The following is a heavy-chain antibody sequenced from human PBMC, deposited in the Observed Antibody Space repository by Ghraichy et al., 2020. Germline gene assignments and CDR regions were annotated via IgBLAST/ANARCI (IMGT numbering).Heavy chain of an antibody. V-gene: IGHV3-21*01. J-gene: IGHJ6*02. CDR2: ISSSTRYI. Sequence: GGSLRLSCVASGLMFSPNTMNWVRQAPGKGLEWVSPISSSTRYIYYADSVKGRFTISRDNAQNSLYLQMNRLRAEDTAVYYCSRGGGAGTPVLYHMDVWGLGTTVTVSS. CDR3: SRGGGAGTPVLYHMDV. CDR1: GLMFSPNT. D-gene: IGHD6-19*01.